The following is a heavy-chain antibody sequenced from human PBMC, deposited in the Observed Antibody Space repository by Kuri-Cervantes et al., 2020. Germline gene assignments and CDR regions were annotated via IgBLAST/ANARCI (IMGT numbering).Heavy chain of an antibody. V-gene: IGHV3-7*01. J-gene: IGHJ4*02. D-gene: IGHD3-10*01. CDR3: ARDKGSGPVYLDY. CDR1: GFTFSSYW. Sequence: GGSLRLSCAASGFTFSSYWMSWVRQAPGKGLEWVANIKQDGSEKYYVDSVKGRFTISRDNAKNSLYLQMNSLRAEDTAVYYCARDKGSGPVYLDYWGQGTLVTVSS. CDR2: IKQDGSEK.